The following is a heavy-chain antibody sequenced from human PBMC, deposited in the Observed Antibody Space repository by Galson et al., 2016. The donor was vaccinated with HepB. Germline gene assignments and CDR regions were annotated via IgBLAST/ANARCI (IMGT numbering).Heavy chain of an antibody. Sequence: SLRLSCAASGFTFSMYWMRWVRQAPGKGLEWVGRIKSYTDGGTTEYAAPMKGRFTFSRDESNNRLYLQMNSLKTEDTAVYYCTTSSTRGYTYGPSAYWGRGTLVAVSS. CDR2: IKSYTDGGTT. D-gene: IGHD5-18*01. CDR1: GFTFSMYW. V-gene: IGHV3-15*01. J-gene: IGHJ4*02. CDR3: TTSSTRGYTYGPSAY.